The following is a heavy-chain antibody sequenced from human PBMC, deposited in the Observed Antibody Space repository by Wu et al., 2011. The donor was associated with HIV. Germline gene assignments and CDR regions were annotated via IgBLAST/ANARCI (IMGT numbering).Heavy chain of an antibody. V-gene: IGHV1-2*02. CDR2: INPNGGGT. CDR1: GYTLIDYY. Sequence: QVQLVQSGADVKKPGASVKVSCKASGYTLIDYYMNWVRQAPGQGLEWMGWINPNGGGTHYSQKFQARVTMTRDTSINMYYMELSRLRSDDAAIYYCARASNWGSGLDTFDVWGQRAQVTVSS. J-gene: IGHJ3*01. D-gene: IGHD7-27*01. CDR3: ARASNWGSGLDTFDV.